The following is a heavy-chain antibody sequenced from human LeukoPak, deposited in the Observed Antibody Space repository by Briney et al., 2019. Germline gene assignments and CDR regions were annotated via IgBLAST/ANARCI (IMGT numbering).Heavy chain of an antibody. CDR1: GYTFTGYY. J-gene: IGHJ4*02. Sequence: ASVTVSCKASGYTFTGYYMHWVRQAPGQGLEWMGWINPNSGGTNYAQKFQGRVTMTRDTSISTAYMELSRLRSDDTAVYYCARDFYSSHGGGYWGQGTLVTVSS. CDR2: INPNSGGT. D-gene: IGHD6-13*01. CDR3: ARDFYSSHGGGY. V-gene: IGHV1-2*02.